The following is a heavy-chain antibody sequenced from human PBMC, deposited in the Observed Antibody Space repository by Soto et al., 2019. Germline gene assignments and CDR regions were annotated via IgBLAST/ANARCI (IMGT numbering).Heavy chain of an antibody. CDR2: ISWNSGSI. D-gene: IGHD3-3*01. CDR3: AKGPHYDFWSGYSTNKYFYYFDY. Sequence: GGSLRLSCAASGFTFDDYAMHWVRQAPGKGLEWVSGISWNSGSIGYADSVKGRFTISRDNAKNSLYLQMNSLRAEDTALYYCAKGPHYDFWSGYSTNKYFYYFDYWGQGT. CDR1: GFTFDDYA. J-gene: IGHJ4*02. V-gene: IGHV3-9*01.